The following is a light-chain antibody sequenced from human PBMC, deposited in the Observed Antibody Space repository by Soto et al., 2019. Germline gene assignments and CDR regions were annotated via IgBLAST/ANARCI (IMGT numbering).Light chain of an antibody. V-gene: IGKV3-20*01. CDR3: QQYARSSYT. J-gene: IGKJ2*01. Sequence: EIVLTQSPGTLSLSPGERATLSCRASQSLSSSNLAWYQQKPGQAPRLLIAGVSSRATGIPDRFSGSGSGTDFTLTISRLEPEDLAVYYCQQYARSSYTCGQGTQLEL. CDR2: GVS. CDR1: QSLSSSN.